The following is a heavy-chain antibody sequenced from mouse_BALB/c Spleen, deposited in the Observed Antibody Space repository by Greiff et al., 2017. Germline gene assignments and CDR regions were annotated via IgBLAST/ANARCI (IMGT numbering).Heavy chain of an antibody. CDR3: KRGQDYAMDY. D-gene: IGHD3-3*01. V-gene: IGHV14-4*02. J-gene: IGHJ4*01. CDR1: GFNIKDYY. Sequence: EVKLQESGAELVRSGASVKLSCTASGFNIKDYYMHWVKQRPEQGLEWIGWIDPENGDTEYAPKFQGKATMTADTSSNTAYLQLSSLTSEDTAVYYCKRGQDYAMDYWGQGTSVTVSS. CDR2: IDPENGDT.